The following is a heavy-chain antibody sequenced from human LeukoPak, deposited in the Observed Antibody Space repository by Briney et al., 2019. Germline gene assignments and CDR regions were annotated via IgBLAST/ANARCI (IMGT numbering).Heavy chain of an antibody. CDR1: GFTFSSYA. Sequence: PGGSLRLSCAASGFTFSSYAMNWLRQGPGKGLEWVAIISYDGRNNHYADSVKGRFTISRDNSKNTLYLQMNSLRAEDTAVYYCAKLGFDSSGSHTLFDYWGQGTQVTVSS. V-gene: IGHV3-30*18. CDR2: ISYDGRNN. CDR3: AKLGFDSSGSHTLFDY. J-gene: IGHJ4*02. D-gene: IGHD3-22*01.